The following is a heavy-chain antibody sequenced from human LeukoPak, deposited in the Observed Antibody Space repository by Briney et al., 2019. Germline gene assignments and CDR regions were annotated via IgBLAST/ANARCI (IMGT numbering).Heavy chain of an antibody. CDR1: GGSISSGSYY. CDR2: IYTSGST. V-gene: IGHV4-61*02. D-gene: IGHD6-19*01. Sequence: PSETLSLTCTVSGGSISSGSYYWSWIRQPAGKGLEWIGRIYTSGSTNYNPSLKSRVTISIDMSKNQFSLKLSSVTAADTAVYYCAREYTLYRSGWFLDYWGQGTVVTVSS. J-gene: IGHJ4*02. CDR3: AREYTLYRSGWFLDY.